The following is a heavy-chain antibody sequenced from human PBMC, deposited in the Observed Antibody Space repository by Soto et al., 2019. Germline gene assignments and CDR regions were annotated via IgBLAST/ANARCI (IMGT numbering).Heavy chain of an antibody. J-gene: IGHJ4*02. D-gene: IGHD1-26*01. CDR3: ERDYNDASGRFDY. V-gene: IGHV3-30*01. CDR1: GITFSAYA. Sequence: QVQLVESGGGVVQPGTFLRLSCAASGITFSAYAMHWVRQAPVKGLEWVARISYDASASSNADSVKGRFTISRDNSRSTLYHQMNSLRTEDTAIYYCERDYNDASGRFDYWGQGALVTVSS. CDR2: ISYDASAS.